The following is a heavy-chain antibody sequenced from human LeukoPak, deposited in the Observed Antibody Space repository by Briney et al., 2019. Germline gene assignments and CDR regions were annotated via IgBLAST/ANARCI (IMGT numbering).Heavy chain of an antibody. J-gene: IGHJ4*02. Sequence: PSETLSLTCTVSGGSISSYYWSWIRQPPGKGLEWIGYIYCSGSTNYNPSLKSRVTISVDTSKNQFSLKLSSVTAADTAVYYCARHAPYGWTYYFDYWGQGTLVTVSS. D-gene: IGHD3-10*01. CDR3: ARHAPYGWTYYFDY. V-gene: IGHV4-59*08. CDR1: GGSISSYY. CDR2: IYCSGST.